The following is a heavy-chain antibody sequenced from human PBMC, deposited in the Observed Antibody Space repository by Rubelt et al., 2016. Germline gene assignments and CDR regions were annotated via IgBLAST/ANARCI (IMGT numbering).Heavy chain of an antibody. CDR3: ASADYSNHDY. J-gene: IGHJ4*02. V-gene: IGHV3-11*06. Sequence: GRFTISRDNAKNSLYLQMNSLRAEDTAVYYCASADYSNHDYWGQGTLVTVSS. D-gene: IGHD4-11*01.